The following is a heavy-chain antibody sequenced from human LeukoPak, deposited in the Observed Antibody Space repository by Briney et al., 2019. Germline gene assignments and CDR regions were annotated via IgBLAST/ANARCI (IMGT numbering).Heavy chain of an antibody. Sequence: ASVKVSCKASGYTFTSYYMHWVRQAPGQGPEWMGIINPSGGSTSYAQKFQGRVTITRDTSTTTVYMQLSSLRSEDTAVYYCAKCGEPSYEILTGYSRFDYWGQGTLVTVSS. CDR3: AKCGEPSYEILTGYSRFDY. V-gene: IGHV1-46*01. D-gene: IGHD3-9*01. CDR1: GYTFTSYY. CDR2: INPSGGST. J-gene: IGHJ4*02.